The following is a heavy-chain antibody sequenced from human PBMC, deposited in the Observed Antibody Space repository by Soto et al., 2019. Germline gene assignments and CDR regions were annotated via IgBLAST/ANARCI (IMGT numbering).Heavy chain of an antibody. CDR3: TRVLGYTFEPGKTRYYAMDV. J-gene: IGHJ6*02. V-gene: IGHV1-69*01. D-gene: IGHD5-18*01. CDR2: LIPVFGSP. Sequence: QVQLVQSGAEVKKPGSSVTVSCKTSGGTFSKDAINWVRQAPGQGLEWMGLLIPVFGSPIYAQKFQGRIRITADESTSIAFMELSSLRSEDTAVYYCTRVLGYTFEPGKTRYYAMDVWGQGTTVSVSS. CDR1: GGTFSKDA.